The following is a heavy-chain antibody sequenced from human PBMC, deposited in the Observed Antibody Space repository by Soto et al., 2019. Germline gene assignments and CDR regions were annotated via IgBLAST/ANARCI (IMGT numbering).Heavy chain of an antibody. Sequence: EVQLVESGGGLVQPGGSVRLSCAASGFTFRSYSMNWVRQAPGKGLEWVSYISSSSRTIYYADSVKGRFTISRDNGRNSLYLQMNSLGDEDTAVYYCAGESSTWSFFDYWGQGTLVTVSS. CDR2: ISSSSRTI. V-gene: IGHV3-48*02. J-gene: IGHJ4*02. D-gene: IGHD6-13*01. CDR1: GFTFRSYS. CDR3: AGESSTWSFFDY.